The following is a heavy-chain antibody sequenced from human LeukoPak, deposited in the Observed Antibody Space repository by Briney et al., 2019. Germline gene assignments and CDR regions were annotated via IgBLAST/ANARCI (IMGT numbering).Heavy chain of an antibody. D-gene: IGHD3-9*01. CDR1: GGSISSYY. CDR2: ISYSGST. J-gene: IGHJ3*02. V-gene: IGHV4-59*08. CDR3: ARQGYDILTGYIDAFDI. Sequence: KPSETLSLTCTVSGGSISSYYWSWIRQPPGKGLEWIGYISYSGSTNYNPSLKSRVTMSIDTSKNQFSLKLRSVTAADTAIYYCARQGYDILTGYIDAFDIWGQGTMVTVSS.